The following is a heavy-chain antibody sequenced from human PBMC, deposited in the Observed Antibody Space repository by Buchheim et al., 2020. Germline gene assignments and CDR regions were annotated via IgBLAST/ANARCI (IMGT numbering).Heavy chain of an antibody. CDR1: GFTFRIYA. CDR3: TKGSADSRPYYFDY. V-gene: IGHV3-23*01. CDR2: IIDSGGDT. Sequence: EVQLLESGGDLVQPGGSLRLSCAASGFTFRIYAMSWVRQAPGKGLEWISAIIDSGGDTYHADSVKGRFTISRDNSKNTLYLQMNSVRAEDTAVYYCTKGSADSRPYYFDYWGQGTL. J-gene: IGHJ4*02. D-gene: IGHD2-21*01.